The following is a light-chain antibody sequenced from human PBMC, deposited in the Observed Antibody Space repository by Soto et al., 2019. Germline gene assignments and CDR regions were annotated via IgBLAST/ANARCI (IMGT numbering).Light chain of an antibody. J-gene: IGKJ3*01. Sequence: EVVLTQSPGTLSLSPGERATLSCRASQSISSTNLAWYQQKPGQAPRLLIFAASARVTGIPDRFSGSGSGTDFTLTINRLEPEDFAVYYCQHYGSSPPFTFGPGTKVDIK. CDR1: QSISSTN. V-gene: IGKV3-20*01. CDR2: AAS. CDR3: QHYGSSPPFT.